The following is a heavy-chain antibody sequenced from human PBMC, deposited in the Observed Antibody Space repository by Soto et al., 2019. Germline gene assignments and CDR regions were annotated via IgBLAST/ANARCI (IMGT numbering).Heavy chain of an antibody. V-gene: IGHV1-69*08. J-gene: IGHJ6*03. CDR2: IIPILGIA. D-gene: IGHD3-10*01. Sequence: QVQLVQSGAEVKKPGSSVKVSCKASGGTFSSYTISWVRQAPGQGLEWMGRIIPILGIANYAQKFQGRVTITADKSTSTAYMELSSLRSEDTAVYYCARDGTMVLGVIYYYYMDVWGKGTTVTVSS. CDR1: GGTFSSYT. CDR3: ARDGTMVLGVIYYYYMDV.